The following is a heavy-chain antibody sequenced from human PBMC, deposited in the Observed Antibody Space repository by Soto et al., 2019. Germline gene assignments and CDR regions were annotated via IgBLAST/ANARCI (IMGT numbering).Heavy chain of an antibody. D-gene: IGHD2-15*01. CDR1: GGSISSYY. CDR3: ARAGCSGGSCYSYYYYGMDV. Sequence: LSLTCTVSGGSISSYYWSWIRQPAGKGLEWIGRIYTSGSTNYNPSLKSRVTMSVDTSKNQFSLKLSSVTAADTAVYYCARAGCSGGSCYSYYYYGMDVWGQGTTVTVSS. CDR2: IYTSGST. V-gene: IGHV4-4*07. J-gene: IGHJ6*02.